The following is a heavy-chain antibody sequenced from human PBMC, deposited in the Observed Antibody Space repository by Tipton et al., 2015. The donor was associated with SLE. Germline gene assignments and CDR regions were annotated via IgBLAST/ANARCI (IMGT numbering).Heavy chain of an antibody. J-gene: IGHJ2*01. CDR1: GGSFSGYY. CDR2: INHSGST. CDR3: AREGCYDFWSGYRPYWYFNL. V-gene: IGHV4-34*01. D-gene: IGHD3-3*01. Sequence: TLSLTCAVYGGSFSGYYWSWIRQPPGKGLEWIGEINHSGSTNYNPSLKSRVTISVDTSKNHFSLKLSSVTAADTAVYYCAREGCYDFWSGYRPYWYFNLWGRGSRVTVYS.